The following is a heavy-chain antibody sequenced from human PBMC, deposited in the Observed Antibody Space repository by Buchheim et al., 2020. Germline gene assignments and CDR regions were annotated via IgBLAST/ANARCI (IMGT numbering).Heavy chain of an antibody. V-gene: IGHV3-7*01. Sequence: EVQLVESGGGLVQPGGSLRLSCAASGFTFSSYWMSWVRQAPGKGLEWVANLNQEGSEKYYVDSVKGRLTISRDNAKNQLYLQMNSLRAEDTAVYYCARDLAAASSDAFDIWGQGT. D-gene: IGHD6-13*01. CDR3: ARDLAAASSDAFDI. CDR2: LNQEGSEK. CDR1: GFTFSSYW. J-gene: IGHJ3*02.